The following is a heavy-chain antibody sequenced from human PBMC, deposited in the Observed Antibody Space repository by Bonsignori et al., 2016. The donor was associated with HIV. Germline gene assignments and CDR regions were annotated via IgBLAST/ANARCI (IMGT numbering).Heavy chain of an antibody. V-gene: IGHV3-33*06. J-gene: IGHJ4*02. CDR2: IWYDGSNK. D-gene: IGHD6-13*01. Sequence: GGSLRLSCAASGFTFSSYGMHWVRQAPGKGLEWVAVIWYDGSNKYYADSVKGRFTISRDNSKNTLYLQMNSLRAEDTAVYYCAKDRGIAAAGKERYFDYWGQGTLVTVSS. CDR1: GFTFSSYG. CDR3: AKDRGIAAAGKERYFDY.